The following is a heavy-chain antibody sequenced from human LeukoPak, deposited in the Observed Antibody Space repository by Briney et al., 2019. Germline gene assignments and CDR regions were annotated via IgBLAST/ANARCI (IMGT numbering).Heavy chain of an antibody. D-gene: IGHD6-19*01. CDR2: ISGSGGST. CDR1: GFTFSSYG. J-gene: IGHJ4*02. Sequence: GGSLSLSCAASGFTFSSYGMSWVRQAPGKGLEWVSAISGSGGSTYYADSVKGRFTISRDNSKNTLYLQMNSLRAEDTAVYYCAKSRGVAGFDYWGQGTLVTVSS. CDR3: AKSRGVAGFDY. V-gene: IGHV3-23*01.